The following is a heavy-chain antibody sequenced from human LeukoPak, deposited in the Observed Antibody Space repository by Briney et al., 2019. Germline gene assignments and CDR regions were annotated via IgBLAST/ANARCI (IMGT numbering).Heavy chain of an antibody. Sequence: EASVKVSCKASGYTFTGYYMHWVRQAPGQGLEWMGWINPNSGGTNYAQKFQGRVTMTRDTSISTAYMELSRLRSDDTAVYYCARDRRFLEWLLSFDPWGQGTLVTVSS. CDR3: ARDRRFLEWLLSFDP. V-gene: IGHV1-2*02. J-gene: IGHJ5*02. D-gene: IGHD3-3*01. CDR1: GYTFTGYY. CDR2: INPNSGGT.